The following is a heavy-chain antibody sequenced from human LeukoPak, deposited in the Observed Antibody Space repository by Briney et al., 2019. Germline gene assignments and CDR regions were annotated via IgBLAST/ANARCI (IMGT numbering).Heavy chain of an antibody. D-gene: IGHD3-10*01. CDR2: IYYSGST. CDR1: GGSISSSSYY. Sequence: SETLSLTCTVSGGSISSSSYYWGWIRQPPGKRLEWIGSIYYSGSTYYNPSLKSRVTISVDTSKNQFSLKLSSVTAADTAVYYCARRRITMVRGAIRDAFDIWGQGTMVTVSS. J-gene: IGHJ3*02. CDR3: ARRRITMVRGAIRDAFDI. V-gene: IGHV4-39*07.